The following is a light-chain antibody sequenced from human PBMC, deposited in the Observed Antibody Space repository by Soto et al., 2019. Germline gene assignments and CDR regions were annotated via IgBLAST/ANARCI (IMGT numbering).Light chain of an antibody. Sequence: DIQMTQSPSTLSASVGDRVTITCRASHYVSSSLAWYQQKPGKAPKLLIYKTSILESGVPSRFSGSASGPEFTLSISSLQPEDFATYYCLQHNSYLRTFGQGTKVEIK. CDR1: HYVSSS. CDR2: KTS. V-gene: IGKV1-5*03. J-gene: IGKJ1*01. CDR3: LQHNSYLRT.